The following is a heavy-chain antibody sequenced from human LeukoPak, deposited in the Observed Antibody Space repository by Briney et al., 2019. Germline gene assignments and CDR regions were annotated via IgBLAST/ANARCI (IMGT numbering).Heavy chain of an antibody. CDR1: DGSITTYY. Sequence: SETLSLTCTVSDGSITTYYWSWIRQPAGKGLEWLGRVYASGTTNYNPSLKSRVSMSVDTSRNQISLRLSSVTAADTAVYYCARDGASGWYVYFDYWGQGTLVTVSS. CDR3: ARDGASGWYVYFDY. V-gene: IGHV4-4*07. CDR2: VYASGTT. D-gene: IGHD6-19*01. J-gene: IGHJ4*02.